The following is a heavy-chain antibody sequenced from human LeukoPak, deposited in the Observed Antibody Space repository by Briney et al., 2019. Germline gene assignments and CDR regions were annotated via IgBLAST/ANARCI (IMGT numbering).Heavy chain of an antibody. CDR1: GFTFSSYW. V-gene: IGHV3-7*01. Sequence: GGSLRLSCAASGFTFSSYWMSWVRQAPGKGLEWVANIKQDGSEKYYVDSVKGRFTISRDNAKNSLYLQMNSLRAEDTAVYYCAKDLYVVVTAIFDYWGQGTLVTVSS. CDR3: AKDLYVVVTAIFDY. J-gene: IGHJ4*02. D-gene: IGHD2-21*02. CDR2: IKQDGSEK.